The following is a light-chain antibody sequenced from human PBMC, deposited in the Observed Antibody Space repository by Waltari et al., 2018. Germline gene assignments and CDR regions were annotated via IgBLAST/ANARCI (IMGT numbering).Light chain of an antibody. CDR1: SGYSSNV. CDR3: QTGGHGTGV. Sequence: LVLTQSPSASASLGASVKLTCTLSSGYSSNVIAWLQQQPGKGPRYLMKGNSDGSHRKGDDIPDRVAASKSGTECYLTSSSLQSEDEADYYCQTGGHGTGVFGGGPKLTVL. CDR2: GNSDGSH. J-gene: IGLJ3*02. V-gene: IGLV4-69*01.